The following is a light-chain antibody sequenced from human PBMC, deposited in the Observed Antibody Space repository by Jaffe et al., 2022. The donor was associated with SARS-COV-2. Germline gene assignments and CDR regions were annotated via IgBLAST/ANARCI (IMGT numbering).Light chain of an antibody. J-gene: IGKJ4*01. Sequence: EIVMTQSPATLSVSPGERATLSCRASQSVSRNLAWYQRKPGQAPRLLIYDASTRATGIPASFSGSGSGTEFTLTISSLQSEDFAVYYCQHYNNWPLTFGGGTKVEIK. CDR3: QHYNNWPLT. CDR2: DAS. V-gene: IGKV3-15*01. CDR1: QSVSRN.